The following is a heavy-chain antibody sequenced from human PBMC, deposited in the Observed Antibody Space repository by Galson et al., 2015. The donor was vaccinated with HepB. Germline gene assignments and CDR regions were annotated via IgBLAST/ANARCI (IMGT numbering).Heavy chain of an antibody. CDR3: ARHPKQWLVQEFDY. CDR1: GYSFTNYW. D-gene: IGHD6-19*01. V-gene: IGHV5-51*01. J-gene: IGHJ4*02. Sequence: QSGAEVKKPGESLKISCKGSGYSFTNYWIGWVRQMPGKGLEWMGLFNPANSETRYSPSFQGQVTISADESISTAYLQWTSLKASDTAMYYCARHPKQWLVQEFDYWGQGTLVTVSS. CDR2: FNPANSET.